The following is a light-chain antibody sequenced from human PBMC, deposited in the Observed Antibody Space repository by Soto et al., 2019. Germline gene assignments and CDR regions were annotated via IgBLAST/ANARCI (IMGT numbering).Light chain of an antibody. CDR1: RSVSSN. J-gene: IGKJ3*01. V-gene: IGKV3-15*01. Sequence: EIVMTQSPATLSVSPGERATLSCGASRSVSSNLAWYQQKPGQAPRLLIYGASTRATGIPARFSGSGSGTEFTLTISSLQSEDFAVYYCQQYNNWPPFTFGPGTKVDIK. CDR2: GAS. CDR3: QQYNNWPPFT.